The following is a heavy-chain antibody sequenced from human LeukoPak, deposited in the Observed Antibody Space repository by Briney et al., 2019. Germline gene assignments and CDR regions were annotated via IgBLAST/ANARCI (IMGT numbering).Heavy chain of an antibody. CDR2: IKQDESEK. J-gene: IGHJ6*02. V-gene: IGHV3-7*01. Sequence: EAGGSLRLSCAPSGFTFSSYWMNWVRQAPGKGLEWVANIKQDESEKYYVDSVKGRFTISRDNAKNSVYLQMNTLRVEDTAVYYCAAETGRYSPNGMDVWGQGTTVTVSS. D-gene: IGHD1-26*01. CDR3: AAETGRYSPNGMDV. CDR1: GFTFSSYW.